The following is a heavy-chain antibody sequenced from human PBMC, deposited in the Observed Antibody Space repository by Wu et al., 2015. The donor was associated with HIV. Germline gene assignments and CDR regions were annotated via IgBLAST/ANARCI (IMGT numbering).Heavy chain of an antibody. V-gene: IGHV1-69*12. CDR2: IIPIFGTA. J-gene: IGHJ6*03. D-gene: IGHD2-2*01. Sequence: QVQLVQSGAELKKPGSSVRVSCRASGGTLSTFVITWVRQAPGQGLEWMGGIIPIFGTANYAQKFQGRVTITADESTSTAYMELSSLRSEDTAVYYCARDSWPHIVVVPAAYPLDYYYYMDSWGQRDHGHRLL. CDR3: ARDSWPHIVVVPAAYPLDYYYYMDS. CDR1: GGTLSTFV.